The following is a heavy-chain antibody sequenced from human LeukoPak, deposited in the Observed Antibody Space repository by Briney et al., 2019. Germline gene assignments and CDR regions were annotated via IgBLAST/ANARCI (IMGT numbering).Heavy chain of an antibody. D-gene: IGHD3-3*01. CDR3: ARDFGDFWSGYLILVFYYYMDV. CDR1: GFTFSSYS. J-gene: IGHJ6*03. CDR2: ISSSSSYI. V-gene: IGHV3-21*01. Sequence: NPGGSLRLSCAASGFTFSSYSMNWVRQAPGKGLEWVSSISSSSSYIYYADSVKGRFTISRDNAKNSLYLQMNSLRAEDTAVYYCARDFGDFWSGYLILVFYYYMDVWGKGTTVTVSS.